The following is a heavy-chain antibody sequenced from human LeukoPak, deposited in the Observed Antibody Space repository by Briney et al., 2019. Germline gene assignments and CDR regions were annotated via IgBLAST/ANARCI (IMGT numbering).Heavy chain of an antibody. V-gene: IGHV4-34*01. CDR3: AVSRKIGPFDY. CDR2: INHSGST. J-gene: IGHJ4*02. Sequence: SETLSLTCAVYGGSFSGYYWSWIRQPPGKGLEWIGEINHSGSTNYNPSLKSRVTISVDTSKNQFSLKLSSVTAADTAVYYCAVSRKIGPFDYWGQGTLVTVSS. D-gene: IGHD3-3*02. CDR1: GGSFSGYY.